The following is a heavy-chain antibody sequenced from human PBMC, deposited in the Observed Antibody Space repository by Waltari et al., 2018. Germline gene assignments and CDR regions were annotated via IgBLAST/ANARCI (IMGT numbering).Heavy chain of an antibody. D-gene: IGHD3-16*01. J-gene: IGHJ3*01. CDR1: GGSITSNRHY. V-gene: IGHV4-39*01. CDR3: ATYVGASIGTAAFDV. CDR2: ISYSGST. Sequence: QLHLQESGPGLVKPSETLSLNRSVFGGSITSNRHYQGWIRQPPGRGLDWTATISYSGSTYNNPSLKSRVTISGDTSKNQFSLKLSSVTAADTGVYYCATYVGASIGTAAFDVWGQGTMVTVSS.